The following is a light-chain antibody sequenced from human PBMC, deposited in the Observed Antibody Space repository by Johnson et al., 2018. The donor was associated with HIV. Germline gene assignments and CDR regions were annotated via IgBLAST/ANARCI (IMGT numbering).Light chain of an antibody. CDR1: SSNIGNNY. J-gene: IGLJ1*01. V-gene: IGLV1-51*01. CDR3: GTWDSSLSAYV. CDR2: DNN. Sequence: QSVLTQPPSVSAAPGQKVTISCSGSSSNIGNNYVSWYQQLPGTAPTLLIYDNNKRPSGIPDRFSGSTSGTSATLGITGLQTGDEADYYCGTWDSSLSAYVFGTGSNVTVL.